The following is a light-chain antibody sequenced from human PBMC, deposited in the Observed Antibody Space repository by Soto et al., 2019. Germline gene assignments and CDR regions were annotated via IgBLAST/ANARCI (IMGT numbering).Light chain of an antibody. CDR3: QHYGHLPPFT. J-gene: IGKJ3*01. Sequence: DIQMTQSPSSLSASVGDRVTITCPSSQDIRKYLNWYQQKPGRAPKLLIYGASNLETGVPSRFSGSGYGTEFAFTISSLQPEDIATYYCQHYGHLPPFTFGPGTKVAIK. CDR2: GAS. V-gene: IGKV1-33*01. CDR1: QDIRKY.